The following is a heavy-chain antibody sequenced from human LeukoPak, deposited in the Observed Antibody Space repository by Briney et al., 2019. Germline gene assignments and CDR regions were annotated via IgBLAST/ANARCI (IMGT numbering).Heavy chain of an antibody. J-gene: IGHJ4*02. D-gene: IGHD1-26*01. CDR1: GFTFSSYG. CDR3: AKPILSGSYATFDY. Sequence: PGGSLRLSCAASGFTFSSYGMHWVRQAPGKGLERVAFIRYDGSNKYYADSVKGRFTISRDNSKNTLYLQMNSLRAEDTAVYYCAKPILSGSYATFDYWGQGTLVTVSS. CDR2: IRYDGSNK. V-gene: IGHV3-30*02.